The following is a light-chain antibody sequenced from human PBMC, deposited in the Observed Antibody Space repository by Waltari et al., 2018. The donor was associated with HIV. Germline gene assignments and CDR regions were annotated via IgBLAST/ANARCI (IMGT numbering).Light chain of an antibody. CDR1: SIDIGTFYL. J-gene: IGLJ1*01. V-gene: IGLV2-23*02. CDR3: CSYGISTSFYV. Sequence: QSALTQPPSVSGSRGRSITISCTWSSIDIGTFYLFSWYQKHPNKAPKVIIYDVSKRPSGVSPRFSGYKSCNTASLKIVGLQPEDEGDYYCCSYGISTSFYVFGGGTKVSV. CDR2: DVS.